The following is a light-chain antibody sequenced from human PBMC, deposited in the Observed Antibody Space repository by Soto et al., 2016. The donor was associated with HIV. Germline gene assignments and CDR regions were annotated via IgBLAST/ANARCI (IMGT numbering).Light chain of an antibody. Sequence: DIQMTQSPSSLSASVGDKVTITCRASQSITNYLNWYQQRAGKAPKLLIHDASSLQSGVPSRFSGSGSGTDFTLTISSLQPEDFGTYYCQQSYTIPFAFGGGAKVEIK. CDR1: QSITNY. CDR2: DAS. V-gene: IGKV1-39*01. J-gene: IGKJ4*01. CDR3: QQSYTIPFA.